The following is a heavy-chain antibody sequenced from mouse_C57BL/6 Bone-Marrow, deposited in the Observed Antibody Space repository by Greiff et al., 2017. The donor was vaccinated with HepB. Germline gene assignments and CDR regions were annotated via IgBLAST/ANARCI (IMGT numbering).Heavy chain of an antibody. D-gene: IGHD2-1*01. J-gene: IGHJ1*03. CDR2: IDPSDSYT. CDR3: ARNGNYGYFDV. V-gene: IGHV1-50*01. CDR1: GYTFTSYW. Sequence: QVQLQQPGAELVKPGASVKLSCKASGYTFTSYWMQWVKQRPGQGLEWIGEIDPSDSYTNYNQKCKGKATLTVDTSASTAYMPLSSLTSEDSAVYYCARNGNYGYFDVWGTGTTVTVSS.